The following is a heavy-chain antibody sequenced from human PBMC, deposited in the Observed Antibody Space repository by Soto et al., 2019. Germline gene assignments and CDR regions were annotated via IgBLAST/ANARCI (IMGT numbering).Heavy chain of an antibody. J-gene: IGHJ6*02. CDR1: GASVSSGSYQ. CDR3: ARLQFYDFWSGSDPLDV. D-gene: IGHD3-3*01. Sequence: SETLSLTCAVSGASVSSGSYQWSWIRQSPGKGLEWIGFISFTGNTNSNPSLKIRVTFSVDASKNHFSLKLTSVTAADTALYFCARLQFYDFWSGSDPLDVWGQGTTVTVSS. V-gene: IGHV4-61*01. CDR2: ISFTGNT.